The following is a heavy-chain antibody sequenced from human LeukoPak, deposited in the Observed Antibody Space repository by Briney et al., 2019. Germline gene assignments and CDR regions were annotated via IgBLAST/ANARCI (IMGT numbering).Heavy chain of an antibody. Sequence: ASVKVSCKASGYTFTSYDINWVRQATGRGLEWMGWMNPNSGNTGYAQKFQGRVTMTRNTSISTAYMELSSLRSEDTAVYYCARPTGTTYAFDIWGQGTMVTVSS. J-gene: IGHJ3*02. V-gene: IGHV1-8*01. CDR1: GYTFTSYD. D-gene: IGHD1-1*01. CDR2: MNPNSGNT. CDR3: ARPTGTTYAFDI.